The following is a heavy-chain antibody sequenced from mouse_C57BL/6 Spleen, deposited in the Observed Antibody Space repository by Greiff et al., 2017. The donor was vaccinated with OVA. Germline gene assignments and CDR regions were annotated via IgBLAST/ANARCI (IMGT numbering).Heavy chain of an antibody. D-gene: IGHD2-2*01. CDR2: IWRGGST. CDR1: GFSLTSYG. J-gene: IGHJ4*01. CDR3: AKNGGVTTGYYAMDY. V-gene: IGHV2-5*01. Sequence: VKLVESGPGLVQPSQSLSITCTVSGFSLTSYGVHWVRQSPGKGLEWLGVIWRGGSTDYNAAFMSRLSITKDNSKSQVFFKMNSLQADDTAIYYCAKNGGVTTGYYAMDYWGQGTSVTVSS.